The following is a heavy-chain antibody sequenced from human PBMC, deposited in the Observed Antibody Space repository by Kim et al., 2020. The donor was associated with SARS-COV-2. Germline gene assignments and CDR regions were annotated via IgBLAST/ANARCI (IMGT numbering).Heavy chain of an antibody. V-gene: IGHV4-59*09. J-gene: IGHJ4*02. Sequence: NYNPSLKRRVTISVDTSKNQFSLKLSSVTAADTAVYYCASGYDAPGYFDYWGQGTLVTVSS. CDR3: ASGYDAPGYFDY. D-gene: IGHD5-12*01.